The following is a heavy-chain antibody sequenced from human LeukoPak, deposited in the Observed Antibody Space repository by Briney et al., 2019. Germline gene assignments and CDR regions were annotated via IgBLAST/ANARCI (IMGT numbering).Heavy chain of an antibody. V-gene: IGHV4-59*01. CDR3: ARGRAVAGFLIDY. CDR1: GGSISSYY. J-gene: IGHJ4*02. D-gene: IGHD6-19*01. CDR2: IYYSGST. Sequence: SETLSLTCTVSGGSISSYYWSWIRQPPGKGLEWIGYIYYSGSTNYNPSLKSRVTISVDTSKNQFSLKLSSVTAADTAVYYCARGRAVAGFLIDYWGQGTLVTVSS.